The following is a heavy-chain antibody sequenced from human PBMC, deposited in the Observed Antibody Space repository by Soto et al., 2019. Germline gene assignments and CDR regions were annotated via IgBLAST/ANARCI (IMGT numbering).Heavy chain of an antibody. Sequence: QVQLQESGPGLAKPSETLSLSCSVSGGSLSSYFWTWIRQTPGRGLEWIGHVYYSGHTKYNPSLTSRVTFSVDTSNNQFFLTLTSVTAADTATYFCARASQYYGSGPFDFWGQGTLVTVSS. CDR1: GGSLSSYF. V-gene: IGHV4-59*01. D-gene: IGHD3-10*01. CDR2: VYYSGHT. J-gene: IGHJ4*02. CDR3: ARASQYYGSGPFDF.